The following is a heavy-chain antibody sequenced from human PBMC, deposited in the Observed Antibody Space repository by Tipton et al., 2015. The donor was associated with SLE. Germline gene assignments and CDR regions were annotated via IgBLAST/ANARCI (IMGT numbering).Heavy chain of an antibody. D-gene: IGHD1-1*01. CDR1: GGSISSSSYY. V-gene: IGHV4-39*07. Sequence: TLSLTCTVSGGSISSSSYYWGWIRQPPGKGLKWIGSIYYSGSTYYNPSLKSRVTISVDTSKNQFSLKLSSVTAADTAVYYCARSNWDNLYFDLWGRGTLVTVS. J-gene: IGHJ2*01. CDR2: IYYSGST. CDR3: ARSNWDNLYFDL.